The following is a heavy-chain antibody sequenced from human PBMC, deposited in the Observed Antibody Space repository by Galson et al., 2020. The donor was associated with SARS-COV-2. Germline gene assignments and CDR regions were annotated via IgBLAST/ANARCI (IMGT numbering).Heavy chain of an antibody. CDR1: GFTFSNFW. CDR3: AIIGPSDGFDI. V-gene: IGHV3-7*01. CDR2: IKQDGSVK. J-gene: IGHJ3*02. D-gene: IGHD3-3*01. Sequence: GGSLRLSCAASGFTFSNFWVTWVRQAPGNGLEWVANIKQDGSVKNYVAAVKGRFTISRDNAKDSVYLQMNSLRGDDTAVYYCAIIGPSDGFDIWGQGTMVTVSS.